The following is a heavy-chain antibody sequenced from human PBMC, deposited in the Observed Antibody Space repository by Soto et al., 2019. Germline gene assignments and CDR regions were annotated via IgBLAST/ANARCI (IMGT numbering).Heavy chain of an antibody. CDR1: GYTLTSYC. CDR3: VRGGYFDSSNYLAY. V-gene: IGHV1-3*01. D-gene: IGHD3-22*01. CDR2: INPGTGNS. J-gene: IGHJ4*02. Sequence: ASVKVSCKASGYTLTSYCINCALHAPGRGLEWMRWINPGTGNSIYSQQLHGSIIIDRDTSASTAYMELSSLRPEDTAVYYCVRGGYFDSSNYLAYWGLGTLVTVSS.